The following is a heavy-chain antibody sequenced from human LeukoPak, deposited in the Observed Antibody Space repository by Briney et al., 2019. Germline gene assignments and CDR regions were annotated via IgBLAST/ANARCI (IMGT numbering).Heavy chain of an antibody. Sequence: GRSLRLSCAASGFTFSSYAMHWVRQAPGKGLEWVAVISYDGSNKYYADSVKGRFTISRDNSKNTLYLQMNSLRAEDTAVYYCAREVYDYFDYWGQGTLVTVSS. J-gene: IGHJ4*02. CDR1: GFTFSSYA. CDR3: AREVYDYFDY. CDR2: ISYDGSNK. V-gene: IGHV3-30-3*01. D-gene: IGHD2-8*01.